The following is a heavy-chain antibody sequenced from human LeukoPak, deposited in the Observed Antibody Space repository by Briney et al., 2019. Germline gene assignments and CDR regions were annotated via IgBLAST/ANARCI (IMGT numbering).Heavy chain of an antibody. J-gene: IGHJ4*02. Sequence: SVKVSCKASGGTFSSYAISWVRQAPGQWLEWMGGIIPIFGTANYAQKFQGRVTITADESTSTAYMELSSLRSEDTAVYYCARMVTLGNFDYWGQGTLVTVSS. V-gene: IGHV1-69*13. CDR1: GGTFSSYA. CDR3: ARMVTLGNFDY. D-gene: IGHD5-18*01. CDR2: IIPIFGTA.